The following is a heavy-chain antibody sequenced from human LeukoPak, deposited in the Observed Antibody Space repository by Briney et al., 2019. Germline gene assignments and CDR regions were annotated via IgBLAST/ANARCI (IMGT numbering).Heavy chain of an antibody. V-gene: IGHV4-4*02. CDR2: IYYSGST. CDR1: GGSISTNNW. J-gene: IGHJ5*02. CDR3: ASVRGYSSGWYASGFDP. Sequence: SETLSLTCAVSGGSISTNNWWSWVRQPPGKGPEWIGSIYYSGSTNYNPSLKSRVTISLDTSKNQFSLKLTSVTAADTAVYYCASVRGYSSGWYASGFDPWGQGTLVTVSS. D-gene: IGHD6-19*01.